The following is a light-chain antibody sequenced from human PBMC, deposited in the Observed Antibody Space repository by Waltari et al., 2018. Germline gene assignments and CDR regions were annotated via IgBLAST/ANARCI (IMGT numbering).Light chain of an antibody. CDR1: KLGDKY. Sequence: SYELTQPPSVSVSPGQTASITCSADKLGDKYACWYQKKPGQFPVLVIYQDSKRPSGLPERFSGSNSGNTATLTISGTQAMDEADYYCQAWDSSTYVVFGGGTKLTVL. CDR2: QDS. CDR3: QAWDSSTYVV. V-gene: IGLV3-1*01. J-gene: IGLJ2*01.